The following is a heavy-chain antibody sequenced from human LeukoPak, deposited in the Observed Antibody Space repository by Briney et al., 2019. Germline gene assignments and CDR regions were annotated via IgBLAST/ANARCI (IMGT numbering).Heavy chain of an antibody. Sequence: SVKVSCKASGGTFSSYAISWVRQAPGQGLEWMGGIIPIFGTANYAQKFQGRVTITTDESTSTAYMELSSLRSEDTAVYYCARIVVPAAARYYYYMDVWGKGNPGHRLL. CDR1: GGTFSSYA. V-gene: IGHV1-69*05. J-gene: IGHJ6*03. CDR2: IIPIFGTA. D-gene: IGHD2-2*01. CDR3: ARIVVPAAARYYYYMDV.